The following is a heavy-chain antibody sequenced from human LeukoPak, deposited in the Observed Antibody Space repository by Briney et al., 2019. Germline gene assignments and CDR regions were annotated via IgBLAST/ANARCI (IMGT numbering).Heavy chain of an antibody. Sequence: GGSLRLSCAASGFAISAYWMNWVRQAPGKGLVWVSRIKSDGSTAYFADSVRGRFTISRDNFKNTLYLQMNSLTAEDTAIYYCAKGKSLPHYYYYGMDVWGQGTTVTASS. V-gene: IGHV3-74*01. CDR1: GFAISAYW. CDR3: AKGKSLPHYYYYGMDV. CDR2: IKSDGSTA. J-gene: IGHJ6*02.